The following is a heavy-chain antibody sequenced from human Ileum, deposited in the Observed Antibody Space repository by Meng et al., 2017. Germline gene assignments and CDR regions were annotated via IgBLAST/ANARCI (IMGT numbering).Heavy chain of an antibody. CDR2: MNLGGSP. J-gene: IGHJ4*02. CDR3: AHIFDS. Sequence: GQPQESGPGLVGPSGSLSLTCAVSGRPISSSDWGSWVRQPPGKGLEWIAEMNLGGSPNYNPSLKSRVTMSVDKSNDHLSLQLTSVTAADTAVYYCAHIFDSWGQGTLVTVSS. V-gene: IGHV4-4*02. CDR1: GRPISSSDW.